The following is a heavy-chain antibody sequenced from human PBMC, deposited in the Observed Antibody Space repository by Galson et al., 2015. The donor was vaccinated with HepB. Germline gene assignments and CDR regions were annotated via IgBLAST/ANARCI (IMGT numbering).Heavy chain of an antibody. Sequence: SLRLSCAASGFDFNDYFLNWICQAPGKGLEWVSSISAPGSYKYYADSVKGRFTISRDNAKNSLYLHMDSLRVEDTAIYYCARDGDENSFDNWGQGTLVTVSS. J-gene: IGHJ3*02. CDR2: ISAPGSYK. CDR1: GFDFNDYF. CDR3: ARDGDENSFDN. V-gene: IGHV3-11*06. D-gene: IGHD4-17*01.